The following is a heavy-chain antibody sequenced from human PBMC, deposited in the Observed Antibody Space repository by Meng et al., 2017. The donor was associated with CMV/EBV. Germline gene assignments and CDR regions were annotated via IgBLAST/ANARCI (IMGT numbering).Heavy chain of an antibody. J-gene: IGHJ6*02. Sequence: SETLSLTCTVSGYSISSGYYWGWIRQPPGKGLEWIGSIYHSGSTYYNPSLKSRVTISVDTSKNQFSLKLSSVTAADTAVYYCARDNGARPGRPYYYYGMDVWGQGTTVTV. CDR1: GYSISSGYY. CDR2: IYHSGST. D-gene: IGHD6-6*01. V-gene: IGHV4-38-2*02. CDR3: ARDNGARPGRPYYYYGMDV.